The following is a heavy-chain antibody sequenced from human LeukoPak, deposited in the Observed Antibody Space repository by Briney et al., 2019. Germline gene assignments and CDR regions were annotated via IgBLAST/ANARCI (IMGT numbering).Heavy chain of an antibody. CDR3: VGGDSREL. CDR1: GFSFNTYT. Sequence: PGGSLRLSCAASGFSFNTYTMNWVRQAPGKGLEWISSIGRTSVDKYYAASVRGRFTISRDNSKDSLYVEMSSLRAEDTAVYYCVGGDSRELWGQGTLVTVSS. CDR2: IGRTSVDK. J-gene: IGHJ4*02. V-gene: IGHV3-21*01. D-gene: IGHD3-22*01.